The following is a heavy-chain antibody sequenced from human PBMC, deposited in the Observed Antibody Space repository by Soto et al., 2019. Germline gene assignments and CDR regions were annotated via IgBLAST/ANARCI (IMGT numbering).Heavy chain of an antibody. CDR3: ARVNCDHGDY. Sequence: SETLSLTCAVYGGSFSGYYWSWIRQPPGKGLEWIGEINHSGSTNYNPTLKSRVTISVDTSKNQFSRKLSSVTAADTAVYYCARVNCDHGDYWGQGTMVTVSS. V-gene: IGHV4-34*01. CDR1: GGSFSGYY. CDR2: INHSGST. J-gene: IGHJ4*02. D-gene: IGHD1-20*01.